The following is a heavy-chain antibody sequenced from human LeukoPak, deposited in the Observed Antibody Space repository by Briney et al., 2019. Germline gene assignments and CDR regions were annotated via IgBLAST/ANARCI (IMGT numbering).Heavy chain of an antibody. J-gene: IGHJ4*02. CDR2: IAGGSYTI. Sequence: GGSLRLSCAASGFTFSSYSMNWVRQAPGKGLEWVSYIAGGSYTIYYAQSVRGRFTISRDNAKNSLYLQMNSLRVEDTAVYYCAKESYRLMVTSFDYWGQGTLVTVSS. D-gene: IGHD5-18*01. V-gene: IGHV3-48*01. CDR1: GFTFSSYS. CDR3: AKESYRLMVTSFDY.